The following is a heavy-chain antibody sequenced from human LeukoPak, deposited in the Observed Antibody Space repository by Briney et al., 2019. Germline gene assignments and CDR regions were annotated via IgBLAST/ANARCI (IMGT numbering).Heavy chain of an antibody. CDR3: ARDLVQLWSKDY. J-gene: IGHJ4*02. Sequence: GGSLRLSCAASGFILTGYTMTWVRQAPGKGLDWISSISTSSTRYYADSVKGRFTVSRDNAKNSLSLQMNSLRAEDTAVYYCARDLVQLWSKDYWGQGTLVTVSS. CDR2: ISTSSTR. V-gene: IGHV3-69-1*02. D-gene: IGHD5-18*01. CDR1: GFILTGYT.